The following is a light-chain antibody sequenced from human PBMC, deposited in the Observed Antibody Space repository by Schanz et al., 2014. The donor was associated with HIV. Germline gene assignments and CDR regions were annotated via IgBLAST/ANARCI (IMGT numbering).Light chain of an antibody. Sequence: QSVLTQPASVSGSPGQSITISCTGTSSDVGGYNSLSWYQQPPGKAPQLMIYDVSNRPSGVSNRFSGSKSGNTASLTISGLQAEDEADYYCSSFAGSNIPWVFGAGTKLTVL. V-gene: IGLV2-14*03. J-gene: IGLJ3*02. CDR3: SSFAGSNIPWV. CDR1: SSDVGGYNS. CDR2: DVS.